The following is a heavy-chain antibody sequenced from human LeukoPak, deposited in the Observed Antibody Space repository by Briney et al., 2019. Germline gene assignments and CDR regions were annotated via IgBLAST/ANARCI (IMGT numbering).Heavy chain of an antibody. CDR2: INQDGSTK. CDR1: GFNFINYW. Sequence: GGSLRLSCAASGFNFINYWMNWVRQAPGKGLEWVANINQDGSTKYYVDSVRGRFTISRDNTKNSVFLQMNSLRAEDTAVYYCARVGYSSSSIDYWGQGTLVTVSS. D-gene: IGHD6-6*01. CDR3: ARVGYSSSSIDY. J-gene: IGHJ4*02. V-gene: IGHV3-7*01.